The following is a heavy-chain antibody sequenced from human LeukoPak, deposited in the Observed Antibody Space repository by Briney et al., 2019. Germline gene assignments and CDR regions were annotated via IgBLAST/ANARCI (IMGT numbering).Heavy chain of an antibody. V-gene: IGHV4-4*07. CDR1: GVSTTTSF. J-gene: IGHJ3*02. Sequence: PSETLSLTSTGSGVSTTTSFWSWIRQPAGKGLEWIGRIYTSGSTDYNPSLKSRVSMSLDTSKSQLSLELNSVTAADTAVYFCARGPGALIQETFDMWRQGTLVTVSS. CDR2: IYTSGST. D-gene: IGHD2-21*01. CDR3: ARGPGALIQETFDM.